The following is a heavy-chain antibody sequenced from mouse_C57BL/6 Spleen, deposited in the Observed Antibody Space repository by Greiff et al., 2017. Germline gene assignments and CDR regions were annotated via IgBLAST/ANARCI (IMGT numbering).Heavy chain of an antibody. D-gene: IGHD1-1*01. CDR1: GYSITSGYY. Sequence: EVHLVESGPGLVKPSPSLSLTCSVTGYSITSGYYWNWIRQFPGNKLEWMGYISYDGSNNYNPSLKNRISITRDTSKNQFFLKLNSVTTEDTATYYCARGTTVVDYWGQGTTLTVSS. CDR2: ISYDGSN. J-gene: IGHJ2*01. CDR3: ARGTTVVDY. V-gene: IGHV3-6*01.